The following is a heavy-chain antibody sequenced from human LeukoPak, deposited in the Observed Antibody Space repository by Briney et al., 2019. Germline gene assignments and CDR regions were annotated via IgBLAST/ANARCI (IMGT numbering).Heavy chain of an antibody. V-gene: IGHV3-21*01. Sequence: GGSPRLSCAASGFTFSAFSMNWVRQAPGKGLEWVSAISSSSSDIYYTDSVKGRFTISRDNANNFLYLHVSSLRAEDTAVYYCATGYTSGTRIDYWGQGTLVSVSS. CDR3: ATGYTSGTRIDY. CDR2: ISSSSSDI. CDR1: GFTFSAFS. D-gene: IGHD6-19*01. J-gene: IGHJ4*02.